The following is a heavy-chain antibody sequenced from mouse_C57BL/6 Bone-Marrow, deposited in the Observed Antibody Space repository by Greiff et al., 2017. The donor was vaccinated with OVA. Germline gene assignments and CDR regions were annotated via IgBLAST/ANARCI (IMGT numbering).Heavy chain of an antibody. J-gene: IGHJ2*01. V-gene: IGHV5-12*01. D-gene: IGHD2-2*01. Sequence: EVKLVESGGGLVQPGGSLKLSCAASGFTFSDYYMYWVRQTPEKRLEWVAYISNGGGSTYYPDTVKGRFTISRDNAKNTLYLQMSRLKSEDTAMYYCARQGVTTGDFDYWGQGTTLTVSS. CDR3: ARQGVTTGDFDY. CDR1: GFTFSDYY. CDR2: ISNGGGST.